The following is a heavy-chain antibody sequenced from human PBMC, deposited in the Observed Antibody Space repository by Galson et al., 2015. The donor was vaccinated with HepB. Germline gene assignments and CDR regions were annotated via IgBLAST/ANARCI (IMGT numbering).Heavy chain of an antibody. Sequence: ETLSLTCTVSGASVSSRDFCWSWIRQPPGERPEQIGYVCYNGPTTYNPSLKSRVSMPVDTSKNLLSLRVTSVTAADTAVYFCTSGRDAYKTGFWGQGTLVTVSS. CDR3: TSGRDAYKTGF. J-gene: IGHJ4*02. CDR2: VCYNGPT. V-gene: IGHV4-61*08. D-gene: IGHD5-24*01. CDR1: GASVSSRDFC.